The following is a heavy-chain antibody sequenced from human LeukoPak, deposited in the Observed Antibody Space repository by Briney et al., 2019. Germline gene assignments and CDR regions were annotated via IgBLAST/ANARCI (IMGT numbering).Heavy chain of an antibody. CDR2: IQQDGSEK. D-gene: IGHD6-13*01. Sequence: GGSLRLSCTASGFTFNNYWMNWVRQAPGKGLEWVANIQQDGSEKYYVDSVKGRFTISRDNAKNSLYLQMNSLRAEDTAVYYCAREAAGTNWGQGTLVTVSS. CDR3: AREAAGTN. CDR1: GFTFNNYW. V-gene: IGHV3-7*01. J-gene: IGHJ4*02.